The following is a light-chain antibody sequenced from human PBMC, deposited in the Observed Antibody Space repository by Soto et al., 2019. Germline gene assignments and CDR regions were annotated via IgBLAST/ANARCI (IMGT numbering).Light chain of an antibody. CDR3: QPYGSSYT. J-gene: IGKJ2*01. CDR2: DAS. Sequence: ELVLTQSPGTLSLSPGERATLSCRASQSVSSGYLAWYQQKPGQAPRLLIYDASSRATGITDRFSGSGSGTDFTLTISRLEPEDFAVYYCQPYGSSYTFGQGTKLEIK. V-gene: IGKV3-20*01. CDR1: QSVSSGY.